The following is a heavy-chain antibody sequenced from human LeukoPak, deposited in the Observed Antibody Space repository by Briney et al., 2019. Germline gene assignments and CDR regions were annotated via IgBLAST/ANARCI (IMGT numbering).Heavy chain of an antibody. CDR1: GFTFSSYR. J-gene: IGHJ4*02. CDR2: IKQDGSEK. CDR3: ARYWNGGNYDY. Sequence: GGSLRLSCAASGFTFSSYRMSWVRQAPGKGLEWVANIKQDGSEKYYVVSVRGRFTISRDNAKNSLYLQMNSLRAEDTAVYYCARYWNGGNYDYWGQGTLVTVSS. V-gene: IGHV3-7*04. D-gene: IGHD1-1*01.